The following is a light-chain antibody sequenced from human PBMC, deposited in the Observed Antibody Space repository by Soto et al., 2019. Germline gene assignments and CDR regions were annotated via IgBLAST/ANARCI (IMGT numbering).Light chain of an antibody. CDR2: GAS. CDR1: QSVTSN. V-gene: IGKV3-15*01. Sequence: EIVMTQSPATLSVSPGERATLSCRASQSVTSNLAWYQQKPGQPPRRLIYGASTRATGIPARFSGSGSGTEFTLTISSLQSEDFAVYYCQQYNNWPLTFGRGTKV. CDR3: QQYNNWPLT. J-gene: IGKJ4*01.